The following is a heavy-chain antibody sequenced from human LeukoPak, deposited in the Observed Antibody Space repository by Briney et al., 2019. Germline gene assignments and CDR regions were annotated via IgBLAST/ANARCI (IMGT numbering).Heavy chain of an antibody. Sequence: SHTLSLICTISGYSFSSNTDGWNWIRQSPWSDLEWLGRTYYRSKWYNDYAVSLKSRITIKPTTSKNQYSLQLNSVAPDDTAFYYCARAGGASWYFYYCGQGILVTVSS. D-gene: IGHD2-2*01. CDR1: GYSFSSNTDG. V-gene: IGHV6-1*01. CDR3: ARAGGASWYFYY. J-gene: IGHJ4*02. CDR2: TYYRSKWYN.